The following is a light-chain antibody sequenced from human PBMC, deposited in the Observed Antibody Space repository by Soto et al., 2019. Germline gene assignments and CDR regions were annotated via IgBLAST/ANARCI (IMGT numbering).Light chain of an antibody. CDR2: GAT. CDR1: QSVSFSY. Sequence: EIVLTQSPGTLSLSPGDRATLSCRASQSVSFSYLAWYQQKAGQAPRLLIYGATSRATGIPDRFSGSESGTDFTVTISRLEPEDFAVYYCQQYGSSPLTCGGGTKVEIK. CDR3: QQYGSSPLT. V-gene: IGKV3-20*01. J-gene: IGKJ4*01.